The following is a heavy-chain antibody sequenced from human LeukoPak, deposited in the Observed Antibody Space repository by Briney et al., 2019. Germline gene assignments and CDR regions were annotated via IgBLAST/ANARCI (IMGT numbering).Heavy chain of an antibody. J-gene: IGHJ4*02. CDR2: ISRSGDTI. CDR1: GFTFSRYE. D-gene: IGHD3-10*01. CDR3: ARDYASDY. Sequence: GGSLRLSCAASGFTFSRYEMNWVRQAPGKGLEWVSYISRSGDTIYFADSVKGRFTISRDNAKNSLYLQMSSLRAEDTAVYYCARDYASDYWGQGTLATVSS. V-gene: IGHV3-48*03.